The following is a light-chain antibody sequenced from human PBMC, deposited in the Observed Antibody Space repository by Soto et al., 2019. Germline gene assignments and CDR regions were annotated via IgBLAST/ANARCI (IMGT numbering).Light chain of an antibody. CDR2: GNS. CDR3: QCYYRSLSGL. J-gene: IGLJ3*02. CDR1: SSNIGAGYD. V-gene: IGLV1-40*01. Sequence: QSVLTQPPSVSGSPGQRVTISCTGSSSNIGAGYDVHWYQQLPGTAPKLLIYGNSNRPSGVPYRFSGSKSGTSASLAITGRQAEEEDDYYSQCYYRSLSGLFGGGTKLTVL.